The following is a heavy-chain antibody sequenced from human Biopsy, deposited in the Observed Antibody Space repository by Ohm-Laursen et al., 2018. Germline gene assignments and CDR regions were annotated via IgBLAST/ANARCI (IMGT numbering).Heavy chain of an antibody. J-gene: IGHJ4*02. V-gene: IGHV4-61*01. Sequence: TLSLTCTVSGASVTSGSYYWSWIRQPPGKGLEWLRSISNIGSPNYNPSLKSRVTISVDTSKNHFSLKLTSVTAADTAVYYCARESALAGDFDSWGQGTLVTVSS. CDR3: ARESALAGDFDS. CDR2: ISNIGSP. D-gene: IGHD6-19*01. CDR1: GASVTSGSYY.